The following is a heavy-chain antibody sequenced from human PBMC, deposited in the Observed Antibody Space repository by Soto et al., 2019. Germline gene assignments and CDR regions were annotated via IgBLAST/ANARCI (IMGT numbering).Heavy chain of an antibody. CDR2: ISSSSSYI. V-gene: IGHV3-21*01. J-gene: IGHJ6*02. Sequence: GGSLRLSCVASGFTFSSYSMNWVRQAPGKGLEWVSSISSSSSYIYYADSVKGRFTISRDNAKNSLYLQMNSLRAEDTAVYYCARDHYYDSSGYYYYYYGMDVWGQGTTVTVSS. CDR3: ARDHYYDSSGYYYYYYGMDV. D-gene: IGHD3-22*01. CDR1: GFTFSSYS.